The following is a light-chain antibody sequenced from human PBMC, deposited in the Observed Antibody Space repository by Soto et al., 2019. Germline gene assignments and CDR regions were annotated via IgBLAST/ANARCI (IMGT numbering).Light chain of an antibody. J-gene: IGKJ2*01. CDR1: ESVGSSY. V-gene: IGKV3-20*01. CDR3: HQYNYSPGT. CDR2: GTS. Sequence: EIVLTQSPGTLSLSPGERATLSCRASESVGSSYLAWYQQRPGQAPRLLIFGTSSRATGIPDRFSGSGSGTDFTLTISRLGPEDFALYYCHQYNYSPGTFGQGTKLEIK.